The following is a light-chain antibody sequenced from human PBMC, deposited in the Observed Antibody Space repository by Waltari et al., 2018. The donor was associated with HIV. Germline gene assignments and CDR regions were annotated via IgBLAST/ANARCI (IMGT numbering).Light chain of an antibody. CDR3: ASFTGDNTVM. J-gene: IGLJ3*02. V-gene: IGLV2-14*03. Sequence: AVTQPASVSGRPGQSPTLSCTRRDRDFWLYNFFSWYQQHSGTPPKLILYDVDSRAAGVSDRFSGSMSGNTASLTISGLRAEDEAHYYCASFTGDNTVMFGGGTEVTVL. CDR1: DRDFWLYNF. CDR2: DVD.